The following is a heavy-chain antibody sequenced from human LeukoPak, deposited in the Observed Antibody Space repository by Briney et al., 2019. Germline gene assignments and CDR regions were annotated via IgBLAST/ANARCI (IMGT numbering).Heavy chain of an antibody. CDR2: ITGSSTWT. D-gene: IGHD7-27*01. Sequence: GGSLRLPCEASGFTFGTYGMTWVRQAPGKGLEWVSGITGSSTWTYYADSVKGRFTISRDNSKNTLQLQMHSLRAEDTAIYYCARELVSLGTGYFDLWGRGTLVTVSS. V-gene: IGHV3-23*01. J-gene: IGHJ2*01. CDR1: GFTFGTYG. CDR3: ARELVSLGTGYFDL.